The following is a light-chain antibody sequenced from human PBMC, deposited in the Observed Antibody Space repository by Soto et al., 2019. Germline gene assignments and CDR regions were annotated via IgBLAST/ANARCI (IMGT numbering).Light chain of an antibody. CDR3: AAWDDSLSGRGV. Sequence: QSVLTQPPSASGTPGQRVTISCSGSSSNIGSNYVYWYQQLPGTAPKLLIYSNNQRPSGVPDRFSGSKSGTSASLAISGLRSEDEAEYYCAAWDDSLSGRGVFGGGTKLTVL. V-gene: IGLV1-47*02. CDR2: SNN. J-gene: IGLJ2*01. CDR1: SSNIGSNY.